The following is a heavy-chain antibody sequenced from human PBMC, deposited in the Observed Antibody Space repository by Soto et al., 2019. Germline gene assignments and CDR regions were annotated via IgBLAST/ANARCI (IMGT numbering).Heavy chain of an antibody. D-gene: IGHD6-13*01. CDR1: GFTFNNYG. V-gene: IGHV3-33*01. J-gene: IGHJ6*02. Sequence: QVQLVESGGGVVQPGRSLRLSCAASGFTFNNYGMHWVRQAPGKGLEWLAVIWNDGSNSCYANSVKGRFTTSRDNSTNTLYPQISSLKAEATGVYYCARRQIPPPTRGAANARGAMDVWGQGTTVTVSS. CDR2: IWNDGSNS. CDR3: ARRQIPPPTRGAANARGAMDV.